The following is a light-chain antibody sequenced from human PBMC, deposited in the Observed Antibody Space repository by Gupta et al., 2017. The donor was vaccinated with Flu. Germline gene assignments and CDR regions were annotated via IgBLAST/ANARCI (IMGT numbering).Light chain of an antibody. Sequence: ITISCTGSNNDVGDNNFVSWYQQHPGKAPKVIIYEVSKRPGGVSSRFSASKSGNTASLTISGRQAADEADYYCNAYTNTGIRVFGGGTKLTVL. J-gene: IGLJ3*02. CDR3: NAYTNTGIRV. CDR2: EVS. V-gene: IGLV2-14*01. CDR1: NNDVGDNNF.